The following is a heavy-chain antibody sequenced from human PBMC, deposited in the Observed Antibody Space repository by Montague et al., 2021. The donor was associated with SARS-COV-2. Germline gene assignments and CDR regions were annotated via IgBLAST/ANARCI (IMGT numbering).Heavy chain of an antibody. CDR3: ARSRANFRYRPGFDY. D-gene: IGHD1-26*01. V-gene: IGHV4-61*01. J-gene: IGHJ4*02. CDR1: GASVASGNFY. CDR2: MYYTGHT. Sequence: SETLSLTCTVSGASVASGNFYWSWIRQPPGKGLEWIGYMYYTGHTNYNPSLQSRVTMPVDPSKNQFSLTLTSVTAADTAVYYCARSRANFRYRPGFDYWGRGALVTVSS.